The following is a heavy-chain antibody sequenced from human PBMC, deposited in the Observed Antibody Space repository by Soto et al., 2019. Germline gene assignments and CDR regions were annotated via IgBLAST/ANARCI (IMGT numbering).Heavy chain of an antibody. CDR1: GFTFSTHG. Sequence: GGSLRLSCEASGFTFSTHGMHWVRQAPGKGLEWVAGTSYDGTNKYYARSVQGRFTISRENSMKTLYLQMNSLRTEDTAVYYRAKDLSGARWYYDALDVWGQGTTVTVSS. V-gene: IGHV3-30*18. D-gene: IGHD2-15*01. CDR3: AKDLSGARWYYDALDV. CDR2: TSYDGTNK. J-gene: IGHJ6*02.